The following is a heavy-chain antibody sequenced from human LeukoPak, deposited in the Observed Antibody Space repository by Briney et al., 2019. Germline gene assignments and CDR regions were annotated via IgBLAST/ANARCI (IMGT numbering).Heavy chain of an antibody. V-gene: IGHV1-2*02. CDR1: GYTFTGYY. J-gene: IGHJ4*02. CDR2: INPNSGGT. Sequence: APVKVSCKASGYTFTGYYMHWVRQAPGQGLEWMGWINPNSGGTNYAQKFQGRVTMTRDTSISTAYMELSRLRSGDTAVYYCARGSPIVVVTAISQPFDYWGQGTLVTVSS. CDR3: ARGSPIVVVTAISQPFDY. D-gene: IGHD2-21*02.